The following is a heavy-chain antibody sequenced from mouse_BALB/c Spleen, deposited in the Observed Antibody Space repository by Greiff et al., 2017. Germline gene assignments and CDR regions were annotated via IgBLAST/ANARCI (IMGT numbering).Heavy chain of an antibody. V-gene: IGHV7-3*02. CDR2: IRNKANGYTT. CDR1: GFTFTDYY. D-gene: IGHD4-1*02. J-gene: IGHJ2*01. CDR3: ARDMASTSTYYFDY. Sequence: EVQGVESGGGLVQPGGSLRLSCATSGFTFTDYYMSWVRQPPGKALEWLGFIRNKANGYTTEYSASVKGRFTISRDNSQSILYLQMNTLRAEDSATYYCARDMASTSTYYFDYWGQGTTLTVSS.